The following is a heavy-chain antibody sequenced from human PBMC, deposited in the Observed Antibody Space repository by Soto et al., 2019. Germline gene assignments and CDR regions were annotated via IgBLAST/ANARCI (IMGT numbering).Heavy chain of an antibody. CDR3: ARVGESYTDDYYYYGMDV. CDR2: MNPNSGNT. CDR1: AYPLTRYD. D-gene: IGHD2-2*02. V-gene: IGHV1-8*01. J-gene: IGHJ6*02. Sequence: SVKVSCRASAYPLTRYDINLVRQATGQGLEWMGWMNPNSGNTGYSQKFQGRVTMTRNTSISTAYMELRSLRSEDTAVYYCARVGESYTDDYYYYGMDVWGQGTTVTVSS.